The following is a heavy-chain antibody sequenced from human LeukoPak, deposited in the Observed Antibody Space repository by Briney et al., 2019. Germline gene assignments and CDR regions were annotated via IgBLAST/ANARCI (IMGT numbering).Heavy chain of an antibody. D-gene: IGHD5-18*01. CDR1: GGSISSGGYY. Sequence: SQTLSLTCTVSGGSISSGGYYGSWIRQHPGKGLEWIGYIYYSGSTYYNPSLKSRVTISVDTSKNQFSLKLSSVTAADTAVYYCARDGGRIQLWIDPWGQGTLVTVSS. CDR2: IYYSGST. CDR3: ARDGGRIQLWIDP. V-gene: IGHV4-31*03. J-gene: IGHJ5*02.